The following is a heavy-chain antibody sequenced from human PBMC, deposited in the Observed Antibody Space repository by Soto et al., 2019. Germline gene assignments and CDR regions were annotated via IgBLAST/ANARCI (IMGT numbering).Heavy chain of an antibody. CDR3: ARRGSSSWYGY. J-gene: IGHJ4*02. CDR2: IYYSGST. CDR1: GGSISSYY. Sequence: PLETLSLTCTVSGGSISSYYWSWIRQPPGKGLEWIGYIYYSGSTNYNPSLKSRVTISVDTSKNQFSLKLSSVTAADTAVYYCARRGSSSWYGYWGQGTLVTVSS. V-gene: IGHV4-59*08. D-gene: IGHD6-13*01.